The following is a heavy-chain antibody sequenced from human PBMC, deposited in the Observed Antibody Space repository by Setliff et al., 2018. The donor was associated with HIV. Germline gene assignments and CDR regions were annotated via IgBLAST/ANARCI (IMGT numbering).Heavy chain of an antibody. CDR1: GDTFSNYA. V-gene: IGHV1-46*01. CDR2: INPSGGGT. Sequence: ASVKVSCKASGDTFSNYAISWVRQAPGQGLEWMGIINPSGGGTSYAQKFQGRVTITRDTSASTAYMELSSLRSEDTAVYYCARLRVLQLLEWSNNYYYGLDVWGQGTTVTVSS. D-gene: IGHD3-3*01. J-gene: IGHJ6*02. CDR3: ARLRVLQLLEWSNNYYYGLDV.